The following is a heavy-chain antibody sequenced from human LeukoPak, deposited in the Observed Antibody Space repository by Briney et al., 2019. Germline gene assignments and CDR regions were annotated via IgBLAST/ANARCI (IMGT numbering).Heavy chain of an antibody. CDR3: ARDKGGYISGYGYSFDY. V-gene: IGHV3-53*01. Sequence: PGGSLRLSCAASGLTVSDNYMSWVRQAPGKGLEWVSVIYRGGSTYYADSVKGRFTISRDNSKNTLYLQMNSLRAEDTAVYYCARDKGGYISGYGYSFDYWGQGALVTVSS. CDR2: IYRGGST. CDR1: GLTVSDNY. J-gene: IGHJ4*02. D-gene: IGHD5-18*01.